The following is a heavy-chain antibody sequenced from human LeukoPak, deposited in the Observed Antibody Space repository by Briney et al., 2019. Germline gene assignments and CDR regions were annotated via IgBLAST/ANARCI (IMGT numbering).Heavy chain of an antibody. J-gene: IGHJ4*02. CDR2: ISSSGSTI. Sequence: GGSLRLSCAASGFTFSSYEMNWVRQAPGKGVEGGSYISSSGSTIYYADSVKGRFTISRDNAKNSLYLQMNSLRAEDTAVYYCARGWVAAAGSFDYWGQGTLVTVSS. D-gene: IGHD6-13*01. V-gene: IGHV3-48*03. CDR3: ARGWVAAAGSFDY. CDR1: GFTFSSYE.